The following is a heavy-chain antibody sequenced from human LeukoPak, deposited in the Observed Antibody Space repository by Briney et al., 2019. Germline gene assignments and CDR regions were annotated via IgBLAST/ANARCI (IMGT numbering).Heavy chain of an antibody. CDR1: GGSISSYY. Sequence: ASETLSLTCTVSGGSISSYYWSWIRQPPGKGLEWIGYIYYSGSTNYNPSLKSRVTISVDTSKNQFSLKLSSVTAADTAVYYCARGRFGEFTFDYWGQGTLVTVSS. CDR2: IYYSGST. V-gene: IGHV4-59*01. CDR3: ARGRFGEFTFDY. D-gene: IGHD3-10*01. J-gene: IGHJ4*02.